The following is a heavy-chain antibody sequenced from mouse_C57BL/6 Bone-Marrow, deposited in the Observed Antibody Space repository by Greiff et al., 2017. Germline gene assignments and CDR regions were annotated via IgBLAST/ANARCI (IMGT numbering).Heavy chain of an antibody. D-gene: IGHD1-1*01. J-gene: IGHJ3*01. Sequence: VKLQQSGAELVRPGTSVKMSCKASGYTFTNYWIGWAKQRPGHGLEWIGDIYPGGGYTNYNEKFKGKATLTADKSSSTAYMQFSSLTSEDSAIYYCAREACCSSYLAYWGQGTLVTVSA. V-gene: IGHV1-63*01. CDR1: GYTFTNYW. CDR3: AREACCSSYLAY. CDR2: IYPGGGYT.